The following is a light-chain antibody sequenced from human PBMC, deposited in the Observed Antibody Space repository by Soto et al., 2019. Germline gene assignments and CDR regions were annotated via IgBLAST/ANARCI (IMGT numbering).Light chain of an antibody. CDR1: QSVSSSY. CDR3: QQHGRA. V-gene: IGKV3-20*01. Sequence: EIVLTQSPGTLSLSPGERATLSCRASQSVSSSYLAWYQQKPGQAPRLLIYGASSRATGIPDRFSGSGSGTDFTLTINRLEPEDVAVYYCQQHGRALGGGTKVDI. J-gene: IGKJ4*01. CDR2: GAS.